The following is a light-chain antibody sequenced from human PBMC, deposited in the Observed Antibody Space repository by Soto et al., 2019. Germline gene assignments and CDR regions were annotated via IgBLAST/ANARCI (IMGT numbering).Light chain of an antibody. CDR1: QSVSRKY. V-gene: IGKV3-20*01. CDR3: QQYGSSLFT. Sequence: DIALTQSPGTLSLSPGERATLSCRASQSVSRKYLAWYQQKPGQPPRVLIYGTSIRATGIPERFSGGGSGTALTLPITRLESADFAVYYCQQYGSSLFTFGPGTKVDF. J-gene: IGKJ3*01. CDR2: GTS.